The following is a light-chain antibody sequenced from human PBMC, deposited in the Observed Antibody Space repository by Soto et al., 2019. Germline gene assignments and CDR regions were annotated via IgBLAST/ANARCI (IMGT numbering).Light chain of an antibody. CDR2: DAS. J-gene: IGKJ2*01. V-gene: IGKV1-39*01. CDR1: QSISSY. Sequence: DIQMTQSPSSLSASVGDRVTITCRASQSISSYLHWYQQKPVKAPKLLIYDASSLQSGVPSRFSGSGSGTDFTLTSSSLQPEDFATYYWQQSYSTPYTCGQGTKLEIK. CDR3: QQSYSTPYT.